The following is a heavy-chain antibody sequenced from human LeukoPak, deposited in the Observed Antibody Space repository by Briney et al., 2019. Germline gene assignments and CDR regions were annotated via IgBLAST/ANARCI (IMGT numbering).Heavy chain of an antibody. D-gene: IGHD6-19*01. Sequence: TLSLTCTVSGYSISSGYYWGWIRQPPGKALEWLALLYWNDYKYYSPSLKSRLSITRDTSKNQVVLTLTNMDPADTATYFCAHSRTSAWPTPYNYFDPWGQGTLVTVSS. V-gene: IGHV2-5*01. J-gene: IGHJ5*02. CDR1: GYSISSGYY. CDR2: LYWNDYK. CDR3: AHSRTSAWPTPYNYFDP.